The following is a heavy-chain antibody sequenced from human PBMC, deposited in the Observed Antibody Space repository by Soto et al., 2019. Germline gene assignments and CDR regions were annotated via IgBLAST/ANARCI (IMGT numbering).Heavy chain of an antibody. CDR3: ARKRVNWNYAGFDY. CDR2: INHSGST. D-gene: IGHD1-7*01. J-gene: IGHJ4*02. V-gene: IGHV4-34*01. CDR1: GGSFSGYY. Sequence: PSETLSLTCAVYGGSFSGYYWSWIRQPPGKGLEWIGEINHSGSTNYNPSLKSRVTISVDTSKNQFSLKLSSVTAADTAVYYCARKRVNWNYAGFDYWGQGTLVTVSS.